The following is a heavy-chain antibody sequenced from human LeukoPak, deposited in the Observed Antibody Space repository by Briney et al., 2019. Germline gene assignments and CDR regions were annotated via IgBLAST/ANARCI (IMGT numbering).Heavy chain of an antibody. D-gene: IGHD3-9*01. CDR3: ARLVTGHAFDI. CDR2: ISGGGDTT. Sequence: GGSLRLSCAASGFTFSSYAMSWVRHAPGKGLEWVSAISGGGDTTYYADSVGGRFTISRDNSKNTMYLQMNSLRAEDTAVYYCARLVTGHAFDIWGQGTMVTISS. J-gene: IGHJ3*02. CDR1: GFTFSSYA. V-gene: IGHV3-23*01.